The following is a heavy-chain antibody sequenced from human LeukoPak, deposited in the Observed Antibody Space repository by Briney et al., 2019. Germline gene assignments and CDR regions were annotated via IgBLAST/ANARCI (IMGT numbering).Heavy chain of an antibody. D-gene: IGHD6-19*01. CDR1: GITFSNYA. CDR3: AKAYHDSGCLIDY. Sequence: QAGGSLRLSCAASGITFSNYAMTWVRQAPGKGLEWVAAIRGNGATTDYADSVKGRFTISRDNSKNTLYLQMNSLRAEDTAVYHCAKAYHDSGCLIDYWGQGTLVTVSS. CDR2: IRGNGATT. J-gene: IGHJ4*02. V-gene: IGHV3-23*01.